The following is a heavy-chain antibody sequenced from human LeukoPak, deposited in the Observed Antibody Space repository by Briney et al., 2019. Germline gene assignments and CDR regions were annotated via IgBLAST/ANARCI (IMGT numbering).Heavy chain of an antibody. CDR2: INPKSGGT. CDR1: GYSFTGYY. CDR3: ARVAGGRYCSSTSCYMRGWFDP. V-gene: IGHV1-2*02. J-gene: IGHJ5*02. D-gene: IGHD2-2*02. Sequence: ASVKVSCKASGYSFTGYYMHWVRQAPGQGLEWMGWINPKSGGTNFAQKFQGRVTMTRDTSISTAYMELTRLTSDDTAVYYCARVAGGRYCSSTSCYMRGWFDPWGQGTLITVSS.